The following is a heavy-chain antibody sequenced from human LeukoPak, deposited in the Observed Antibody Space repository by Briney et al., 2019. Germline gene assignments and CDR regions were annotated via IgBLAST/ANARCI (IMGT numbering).Heavy chain of an antibody. D-gene: IGHD2-21*02. J-gene: IGHJ5*02. Sequence: SETLSLTCAVYGGSFSGYYWSWIRQPPGKGLEWIGEINHSGSTNYNPSLKSRVTISVDTSKNQFSLKLSSVTAADTAVYYCARGKVVVTAIYWFDPWGQGTLVTVSS. CDR2: INHSGST. CDR3: ARGKVVVTAIYWFDP. CDR1: GGSFSGYY. V-gene: IGHV4-34*01.